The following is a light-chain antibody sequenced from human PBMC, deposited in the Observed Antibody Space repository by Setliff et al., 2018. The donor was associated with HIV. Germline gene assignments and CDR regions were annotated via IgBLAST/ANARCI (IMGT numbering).Light chain of an antibody. Sequence: QSVLTQPPSVSAAPGQKVTISCSGSSSNIGNNYVSWYQQFPGTAPKLFVYENNKRPSGIPDRVSGSKSGTSATLGITGLQTGDEADYHCGTWDSSLSAPVFGGGTKVTVL. V-gene: IGLV1-51*02. CDR3: GTWDSSLSAPV. J-gene: IGLJ3*02. CDR1: SSNIGNNY. CDR2: ENN.